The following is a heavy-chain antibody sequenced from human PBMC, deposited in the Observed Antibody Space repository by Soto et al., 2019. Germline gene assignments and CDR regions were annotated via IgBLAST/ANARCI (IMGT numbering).Heavy chain of an antibody. V-gene: IGHV3-15*01. CDR2: IKGKTDGGTT. Sequence: EVQLVKSGGGLVKPGGSLRLSCAASGFTFSNAWMSWVRQAPGKGLEWVGRIKGKTDGGTTDYAAPVKGRFTISRDDSKNTLYLQMNSLKTEYTAVYYCTTDCSGGSCYYYYYYYMDVWGKGTTVTVS. J-gene: IGHJ6*03. D-gene: IGHD2-15*01. CDR1: GFTFSNAW. CDR3: TTDCSGGSCYYYYYYYMDV.